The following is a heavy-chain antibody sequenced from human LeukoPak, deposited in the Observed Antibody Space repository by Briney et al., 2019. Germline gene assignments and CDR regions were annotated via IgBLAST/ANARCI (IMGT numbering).Heavy chain of an antibody. CDR3: ARDPTNLGYYFDY. V-gene: IGHV3-30-3*01. CDR2: ISYDGSNK. CDR1: GFTFSSYA. J-gene: IGHJ4*02. D-gene: IGHD2-8*01. Sequence: GRSLRLSCAASGFTFSSYAMHWVRQAPVKGLEWVAVISYDGSNKYYADSVKGRFTISRDNSKNTLYLQMNSLRAEDTAVYYCARDPTNLGYYFDYWGQGTLVTVSS.